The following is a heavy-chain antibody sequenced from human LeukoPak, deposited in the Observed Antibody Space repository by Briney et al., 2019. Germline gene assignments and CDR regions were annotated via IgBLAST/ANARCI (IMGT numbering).Heavy chain of an antibody. CDR2: ISYDGSNK. CDR3: AKDQLNWVVFDY. J-gene: IGHJ4*02. D-gene: IGHD7-27*01. CDR1: GFTFSSYG. Sequence: GGSLRLSCAASGFTFSSYGMHWVRQAPGKGLEWVAVISYDGSNKYYADSVKGRFTISRDNSKNTLYLQMNSLRAEDTAVYYCAKDQLNWVVFDYWGQGTLVTVSS. V-gene: IGHV3-30*18.